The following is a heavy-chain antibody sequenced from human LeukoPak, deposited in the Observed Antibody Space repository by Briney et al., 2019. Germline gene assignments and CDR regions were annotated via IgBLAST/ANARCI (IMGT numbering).Heavy chain of an antibody. V-gene: IGHV3-23*01. CDR1: GFTFSSYA. J-gene: IGHJ4*02. CDR3: AKGKIAAAGLFDY. CDR2: ISGSGGST. D-gene: IGHD6-13*01. Sequence: GGSLRLSCAASGFTFSSYAMSWVRQAPXXXXXXVSAISGSGGSTYYADSVKGRFTISRDNSKNTLYLQMNSLRAEDTAVYYCAKGKIAAAGLFDYWGQGTLVTVSS.